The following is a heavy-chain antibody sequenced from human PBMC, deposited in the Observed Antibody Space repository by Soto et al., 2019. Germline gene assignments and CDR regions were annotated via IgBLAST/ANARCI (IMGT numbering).Heavy chain of an antibody. J-gene: IGHJ5*02. Sequence: GGSLRLSCAASGFTFGDYAMSWVRQAPGKGLEWVSAISGSGGSAYYADSVKGRFTISRDNSKNTLYLQMNSLRAEDTAVYYCAKSKRPGDWFDPWGQGTLVTVSS. D-gene: IGHD4-17*01. CDR1: GFTFGDYA. V-gene: IGHV3-23*01. CDR3: AKSKRPGDWFDP. CDR2: ISGSGGSA.